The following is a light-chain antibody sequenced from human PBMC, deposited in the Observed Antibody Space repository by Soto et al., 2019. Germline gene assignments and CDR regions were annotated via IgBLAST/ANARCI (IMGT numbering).Light chain of an antibody. Sequence: IHITHSPYTLSASFGYRFTITGRSSQSISSWLAWYQQKPGKAPKLLIFDASSLESGTPSRFSGRRSGTQFTLTINGLQPDDFATYYCQQYDNYKPLTFGGGTKVDIK. CDR2: DAS. CDR3: QQYDNYKPLT. CDR1: QSISSW. V-gene: IGKV1-5*01. J-gene: IGKJ4*01.